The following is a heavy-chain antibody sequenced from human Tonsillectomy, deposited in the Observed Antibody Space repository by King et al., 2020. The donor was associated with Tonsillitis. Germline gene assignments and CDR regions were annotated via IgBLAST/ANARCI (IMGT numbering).Heavy chain of an antibody. D-gene: IGHD6-25*01. CDR2: MSRNGVRN. Sequence: LVESGGGLVQPGGSLRVSCADSGFTFKNYALHWVRQAPGRGIEYVSAMSRNGVRNYYAGTVKGRFTNARENPKNTKYLEMTSLRPEEKAVHCCVSGGQDFFSGLTPLTQTGTDVWGQGTSVIVSS. V-gene: IGHV3-64D*06. J-gene: IGHJ6*02. CDR1: GFTFKNYA. CDR3: VSGGQDFFSGLTPLTQTGTDV.